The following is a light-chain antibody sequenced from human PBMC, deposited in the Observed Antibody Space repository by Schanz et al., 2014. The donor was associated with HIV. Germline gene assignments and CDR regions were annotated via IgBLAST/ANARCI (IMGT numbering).Light chain of an antibody. CDR1: QSISTH. V-gene: IGKV3-20*01. CDR3: QYFGNSGGT. Sequence: EIVLTQSPGTLSLSPGEVGTLSCRASQSISTHLAWYQQKPGQAPTLLIYGASKRATGIPDRFIGSGSGTDFTLTISSLEPEDFAVYYCQYFGNSGGTFGGGTKVEIK. J-gene: IGKJ4*01. CDR2: GAS.